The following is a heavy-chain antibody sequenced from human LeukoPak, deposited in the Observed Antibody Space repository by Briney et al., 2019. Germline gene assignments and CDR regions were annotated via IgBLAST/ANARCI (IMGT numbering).Heavy chain of an antibody. V-gene: IGHV4-4*02. CDR1: GGSISSGTW. CDR3: ARNPGSDYPDW. CDR2: IYHSGSA. D-gene: IGHD4-17*01. J-gene: IGHJ4*02. Sequence: SGTLSLTCAVSGGSISSGTWWSWVRQPPGKGLEWIGEIYHSGSANYNPSLKSRATISVDKSKNQFSLKLTSVTAADTAVYYCARNPGSDYPDWWGQGTLVPVSS.